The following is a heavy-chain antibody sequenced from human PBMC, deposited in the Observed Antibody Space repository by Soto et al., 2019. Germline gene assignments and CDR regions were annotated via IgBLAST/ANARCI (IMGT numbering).Heavy chain of an antibody. CDR1: EGTFNSYA. D-gene: IGHD6-13*01. CDR2: IIPYYNTL. J-gene: IGHJ4*02. V-gene: IGHV1-69*01. Sequence: QAQVVQSGAEVRKPGSSVKLSCKASEGTFNSYAIAWVRQAPGQGLEWMGGIIPYYNTLNYAQKFQARVTITADDSTTTVYMEMSSLRSDDTAVYFCACGASRWYPYFFDSWAPGTLVTVSS. CDR3: ACGASRWYPYFFDS.